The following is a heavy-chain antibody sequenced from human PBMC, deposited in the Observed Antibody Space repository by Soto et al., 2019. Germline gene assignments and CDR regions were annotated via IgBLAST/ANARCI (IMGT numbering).Heavy chain of an antibody. CDR3: ASTFIGVVGIYYYYYYGMDV. J-gene: IGHJ6*02. CDR1: GGSISSGGYS. Sequence: SETLSLTCAVSGGSISSGGYSWSWIRQPPGKGLEWIGYIYHSGSTYYNPSLKSRVTISVDRSKNQFSLKLSSVTAADTAVYYCASTFIGVVGIYYYYYYGMDVWGQXTTVTVSS. CDR2: IYHSGST. D-gene: IGHD6-19*01. V-gene: IGHV4-30-2*01.